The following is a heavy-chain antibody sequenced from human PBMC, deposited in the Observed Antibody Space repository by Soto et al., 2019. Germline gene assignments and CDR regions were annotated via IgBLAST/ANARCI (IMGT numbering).Heavy chain of an antibody. CDR1: GYTFTGYY. J-gene: IGHJ3*02. D-gene: IGHD1-1*01. CDR3: ARGIGGTTGAFDI. CDR2: INPNSGGT. V-gene: IGHV1-2*04. Sequence: ASVKVSCKASGYTFTGYYMHWVRQAPGQGLEWMGWINPNSGGTNYAQKFQGWVTMTRDTSISTAYIELSRLRSDDTAVYYCARGIGGTTGAFDIWGQGTMVTVSS.